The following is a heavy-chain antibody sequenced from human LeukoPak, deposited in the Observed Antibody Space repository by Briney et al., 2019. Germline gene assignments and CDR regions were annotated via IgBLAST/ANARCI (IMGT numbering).Heavy chain of an antibody. CDR3: ARGRGTVVSDYYYYMDV. D-gene: IGHD4-23*01. V-gene: IGHV1-69*05. J-gene: IGHJ6*03. CDR2: IIPIFGTA. CDR1: GGTFSSYA. Sequence: GASVKVSCKASGGTFSSYAISWVRQAPGQGLEWMGGIIPIFGTANYAQKLQGRVTMTTDTSTSTAYMELRSLRSDDTAVYYCARGRGTVVSDYYYYMDVWGKGTTVTISS.